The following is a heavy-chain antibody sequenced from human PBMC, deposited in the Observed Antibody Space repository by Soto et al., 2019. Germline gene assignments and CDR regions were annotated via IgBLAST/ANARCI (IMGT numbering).Heavy chain of an antibody. V-gene: IGHV1-3*01. CDR1: GYTFTRYT. D-gene: IGHD2-15*01. CDR2: INSDNGNT. J-gene: IGHJ5*02. Sequence: QVKLVQSGAEVKKPGASVKISCKASGYTFTRYTMNWVRQAPGQRLEWMGWINSDNGNTKSSQKFQDRVIITRDTSASTAYMDLSSLRSEDTAVYYCARGIATGQLDPWGQGTLVTVSS. CDR3: ARGIATGQLDP.